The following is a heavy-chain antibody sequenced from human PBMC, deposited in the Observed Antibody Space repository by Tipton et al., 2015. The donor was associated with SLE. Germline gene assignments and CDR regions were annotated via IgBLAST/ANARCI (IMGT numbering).Heavy chain of an antibody. CDR2: LYYSGNT. V-gene: IGHV4-39*01. CDR3: ARQRLRLLSPLDA. CDR1: GDSISANSYH. Sequence: GLVKPSETLSLICTVSGDSISANSYHWGWVRQPPGKGLEWIGVLYYSGNTYYNPSLKSRGTISVDTSKNHFSLELTSVTAADTAVYYCARQRLRLLSPLDAWGQGTTVTVS. J-gene: IGHJ6*02. D-gene: IGHD3-10*01.